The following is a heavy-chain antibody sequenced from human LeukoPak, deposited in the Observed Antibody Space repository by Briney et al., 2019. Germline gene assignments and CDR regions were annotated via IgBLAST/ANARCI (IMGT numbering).Heavy chain of an antibody. J-gene: IGHJ5*02. CDR1: GFTFSTYS. CDR2: ISSSSIYI. V-gene: IGHV3-21*01. CDR3: ARDQTTYLTTTGYKWFDP. Sequence: GGSLRLSCAASGFTFSTYSMNWVRQAPGKGLEWVASISSSSIYIHYADPVKGRFTISRDNAKNSLYLQMNSLRAEDTAVYYCARDQTTYLTTTGYKWFDPWGQGTLVTVSS. D-gene: IGHD1-1*01.